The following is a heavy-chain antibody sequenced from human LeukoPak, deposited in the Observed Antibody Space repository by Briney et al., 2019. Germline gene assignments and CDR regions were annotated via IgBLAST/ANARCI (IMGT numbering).Heavy chain of an antibody. V-gene: IGHV4-39*07. CDR1: GGSISSSSYY. Sequence: PSETLSLTCTVSGGSISSSSYYWGWILQPPGKGLEWIGSIYYSGSTYYNPSLKSRVTISVDTSKNQFSLKLSSVTAADTAVYYCAREGNYYDSRLDWGQGTLVTVSS. CDR2: IYYSGST. J-gene: IGHJ4*02. CDR3: AREGNYYDSRLD. D-gene: IGHD3-22*01.